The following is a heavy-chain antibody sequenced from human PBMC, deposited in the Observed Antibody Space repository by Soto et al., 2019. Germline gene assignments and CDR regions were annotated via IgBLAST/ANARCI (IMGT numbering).Heavy chain of an antibody. CDR1: GVTLTNVW. J-gene: IGHJ4*02. V-gene: IGHV3-15*07. CDR3: TTGLSNGYYNFDY. CDR2: IRSNIDGGTT. D-gene: IGHD3-22*01. Sequence: PGGSLRLSCAVSGVTLTNVWMNWVRQAPGKGPEWVGRIRSNIDGGTTDYAAPVKGRFTVSRDDSTNTLYLQMNSLKPEDTAVYCCTTGLSNGYYNFDYWGQGTPVTVSS.